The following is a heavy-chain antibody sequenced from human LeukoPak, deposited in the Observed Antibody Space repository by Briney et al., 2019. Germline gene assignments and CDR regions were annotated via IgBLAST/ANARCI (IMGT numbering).Heavy chain of an antibody. J-gene: IGHJ4*02. V-gene: IGHV4-39*01. CDR1: GGSISSSSYY. CDR3: ASNPSYYDFWSGYYALFDY. Sequence: PSETLSLTCTVSGGSISSSSYYWGWIRQPPGKGLEWIGSIYYSGSTYYNPSLKSRVTISVDTSKNQFSLKLSSVTAADTAVYYCASNPSYYDFWSGYYALFDYWGQGTLVTVSS. D-gene: IGHD3-3*01. CDR2: IYYSGST.